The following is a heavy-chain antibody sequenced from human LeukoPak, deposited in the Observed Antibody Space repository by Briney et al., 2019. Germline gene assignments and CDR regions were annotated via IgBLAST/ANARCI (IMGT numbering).Heavy chain of an antibody. CDR1: GFTFSSYA. V-gene: IGHV3-30-3*02. Sequence: GRSLRLSCAASGFTFSSYAMHWVRQAPGKGLEWVAVISYDGSNKYYADSVKGRFTISRDNSKNTLYLQMNSLRAEDTAVYYCANDRESVYCSSTSCYMSLFDYWGQGTLVTVSS. CDR2: ISYDGSNK. J-gene: IGHJ4*02. CDR3: ANDRESVYCSSTSCYMSLFDY. D-gene: IGHD2-2*02.